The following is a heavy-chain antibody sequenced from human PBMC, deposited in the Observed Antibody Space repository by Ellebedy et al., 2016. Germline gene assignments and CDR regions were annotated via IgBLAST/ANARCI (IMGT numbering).Heavy chain of an antibody. V-gene: IGHV3-20*04. CDR3: ARERGAVAGHGPFDY. CDR2: INWNGGST. Sequence: GESLKISXAASGFTFDDYGMSWVRQAPGKGLEWVSGINWNGGSTGYADSVKGRFTISRDNAKNSLYLQMNSLRAEDTALYYCARERGAVAGHGPFDYWGQGTLVTVSS. J-gene: IGHJ4*02. CDR1: GFTFDDYG. D-gene: IGHD6-19*01.